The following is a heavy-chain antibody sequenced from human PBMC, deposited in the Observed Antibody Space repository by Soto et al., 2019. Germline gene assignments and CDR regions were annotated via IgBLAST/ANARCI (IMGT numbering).Heavy chain of an antibody. Sequence: QLQLQESGPGLVKPSETLSLTCTVSGGSISSSSYYWGWIRQPPGKGLEWIGSIYYSGSTYYNPSLKSRVTISVDTSKNQFSLKLSSVTAADTAVYYCASDYGGNSAWFDPWGQGTLVTVSS. CDR2: IYYSGST. CDR1: GGSISSSSYY. D-gene: IGHD4-17*01. V-gene: IGHV4-39*01. CDR3: ASDYGGNSAWFDP. J-gene: IGHJ5*02.